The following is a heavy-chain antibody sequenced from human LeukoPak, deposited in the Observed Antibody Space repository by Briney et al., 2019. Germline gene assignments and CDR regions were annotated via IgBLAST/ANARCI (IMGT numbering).Heavy chain of an antibody. CDR2: ISSSSSSYI. D-gene: IGHD3-3*01. CDR3: ARGPIYDFWSGYYNYFDY. Sequence: PGGSLRLSCAASGFTFSSYSMNWVRQAPGKGLEWVSSISSSSSSYIYYADSVKGRFTISRDNAKNSLYLQMNSLRAEDTAVYYCARGPIYDFWSGYYNYFDYWGQGTLVTVSS. CDR1: GFTFSSYS. J-gene: IGHJ4*02. V-gene: IGHV3-21*01.